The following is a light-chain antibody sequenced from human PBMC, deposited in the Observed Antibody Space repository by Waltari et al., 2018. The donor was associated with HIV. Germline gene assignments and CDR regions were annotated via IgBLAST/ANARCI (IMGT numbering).Light chain of an antibody. Sequence: VMTQSPATISKSRGEAATLSCRASESLNSHLAWYQHKPGQAPRPLIYGASTRAAGVPARFSGSGSGTEFSLTISSLQSEDFAIYYCQQYNNWPPYTFGQGTRLKIK. J-gene: IGKJ2*01. CDR2: GAS. V-gene: IGKV3-15*01. CDR3: QQYNNWPPYT. CDR1: ESLNSH.